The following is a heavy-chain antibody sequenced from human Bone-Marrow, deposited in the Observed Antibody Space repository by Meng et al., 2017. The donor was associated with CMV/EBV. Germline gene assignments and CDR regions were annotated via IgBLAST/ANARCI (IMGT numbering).Heavy chain of an antibody. Sequence: QVQLGQSGGEVTKPGSSVKVSCKASGGTFSSYAISWVRQAPGQGLEWMGGIIPIFGTANYAQKFQGRVTITADESTSTAYMELSSLRSEDTAVYYCARDRPNYYDSTLNWFDPWGQGTLVTVSS. CDR1: GGTFSSYA. D-gene: IGHD3-22*01. J-gene: IGHJ5*02. V-gene: IGHV1-69*12. CDR2: IIPIFGTA. CDR3: ARDRPNYYDSTLNWFDP.